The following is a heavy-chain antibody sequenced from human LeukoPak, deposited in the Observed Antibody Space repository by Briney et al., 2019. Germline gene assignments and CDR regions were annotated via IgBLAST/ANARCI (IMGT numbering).Heavy chain of an antibody. CDR2: IKSKTNGGTT. Sequence: GGSLRLSCVVSGLTFSNTWLSWVRQAPGKGLEWFGRIKSKTNGGTTDYAAPVKGRFTISRDDSKNTVYLQMNSLKIEDTGVYYCSTDSLVLNYWGQGTLVTVSS. J-gene: IGHJ4*02. CDR1: GLTFSNTW. D-gene: IGHD3-16*01. CDR3: STDSLVLNY. V-gene: IGHV3-15*01.